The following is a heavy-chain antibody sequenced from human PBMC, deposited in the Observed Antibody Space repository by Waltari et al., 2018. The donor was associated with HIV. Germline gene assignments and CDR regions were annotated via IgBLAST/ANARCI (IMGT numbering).Heavy chain of an antibody. D-gene: IGHD3-16*01. CDR3: TSEGGLGYYGMDV. Sequence: VQLVESGGGVVKPGGSLRLSCAATGFSFSDVWMSWVRQAPGRGPEWVGRIKSNSDGGTREYGAPVKGRISISRDDSKTTLYLQMNRLKVDDTAVYYCTSEGGLGYYGMDVWGQGNTVIVS. J-gene: IGHJ6*02. CDR2: IKSNSDGGTR. CDR1: GFSFSDVW. V-gene: IGHV3-15*01.